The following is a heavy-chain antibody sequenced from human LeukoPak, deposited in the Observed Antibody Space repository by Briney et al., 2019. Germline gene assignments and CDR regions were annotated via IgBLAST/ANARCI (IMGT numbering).Heavy chain of an antibody. J-gene: IGHJ6*02. CDR3: ARDGRLYGMDV. CDR1: GFTFSSYD. V-gene: IGHV3-13*01. CDR2: IGTAGDT. Sequence: QPGGSLRLSCAASGFTFSSYDMHWVRQATGKGLEWVSVIGTAGDTYYPGSVKGRFAISRENAKNSLYLQMNSLRAGDTAVYYCARDGRLYGMDVWGQGTTVTVSS. D-gene: IGHD2-15*01.